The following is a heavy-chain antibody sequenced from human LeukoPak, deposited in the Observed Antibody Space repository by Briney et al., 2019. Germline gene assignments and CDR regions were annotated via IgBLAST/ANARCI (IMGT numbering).Heavy chain of an antibody. Sequence: GGSLRLSCLASGFTVSSTYMSWVRQAPGKGLEWVANVNQDGSGKYYVDSVKGRFTISKDNAKNSLYLQMNSLRAEDTAVYYCTSANYGPAYWGQGTLVTVSS. CDR3: TSANYGPAY. D-gene: IGHD5-24*01. J-gene: IGHJ4*02. V-gene: IGHV3-7*01. CDR2: VNQDGSGK. CDR1: GFTVSSTY.